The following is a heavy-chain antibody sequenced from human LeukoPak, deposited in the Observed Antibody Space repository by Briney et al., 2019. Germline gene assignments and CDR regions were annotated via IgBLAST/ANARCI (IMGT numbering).Heavy chain of an antibody. D-gene: IGHD2-8*02. J-gene: IGHJ4*02. V-gene: IGHV3-23*01. Sequence: PGGSLRLSCAASGFTFSSYAMSWVRQAPGKGLEWVSDISGSGGRTYYADSVKGRFTISRDNSKNTLYLQMNSLRAEDTALYYCAKANTGGPGHLDYWGQGTLVTVSS. CDR2: ISGSGGRT. CDR3: AKANTGGPGHLDY. CDR1: GFTFSSYA.